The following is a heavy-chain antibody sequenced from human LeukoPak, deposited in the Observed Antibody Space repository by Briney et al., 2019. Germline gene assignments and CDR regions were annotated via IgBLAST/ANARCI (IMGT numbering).Heavy chain of an antibody. CDR2: TYYRSKWYN. D-gene: IGHD6-13*01. Sequence: SQTLPLTCAISGDTVSSNSAAWNWIRQSPSRGLEWLGRTYYRSKWYNDYAVSVKSRITINPDTSKNHFSLQLNSVTPEDTAVYYCARKYSSSWYDALDIWGQGTMVTVSS. J-gene: IGHJ3*02. CDR1: GDTVSSNSAA. V-gene: IGHV6-1*01. CDR3: ARKYSSSWYDALDI.